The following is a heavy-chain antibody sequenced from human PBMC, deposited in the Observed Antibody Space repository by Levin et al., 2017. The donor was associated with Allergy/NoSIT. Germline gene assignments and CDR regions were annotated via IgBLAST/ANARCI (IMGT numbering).Heavy chain of an antibody. Sequence: GGSLRLSCAASGFTFRSYGMHWVRQAPGKGLEWVAVLSYNGNRQSFVDSVKGRFSISRDNSKNTVVLEMSSLGPEDTGVYYCARDGFDYWGQGTLVTVSS. CDR3: ARDGFDY. J-gene: IGHJ4*02. V-gene: IGHV3-30*03. CDR2: LSYNGNRQ. CDR1: GFTFRSYG.